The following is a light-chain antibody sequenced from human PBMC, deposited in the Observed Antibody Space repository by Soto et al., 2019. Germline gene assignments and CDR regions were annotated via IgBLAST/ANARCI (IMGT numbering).Light chain of an antibody. CDR1: SSDVGGYNY. CDR3: SSYAGNNNGV. Sequence: QSALTQPPSASGSPGQSVAISCTGASSDVGGYNYVAWYQQHPDKAPKLMIYEVSKRPSGVPDRFSGSKSGNTASLTVSGLQAEDEGDYYCSSYAGNNNGVFGGGTKLTVL. V-gene: IGLV2-8*01. J-gene: IGLJ3*02. CDR2: EVS.